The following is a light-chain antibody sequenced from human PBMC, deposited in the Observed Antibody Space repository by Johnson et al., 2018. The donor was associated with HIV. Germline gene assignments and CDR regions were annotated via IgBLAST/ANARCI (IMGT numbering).Light chain of an antibody. CDR1: SSNIGNNY. CDR3: GTWDSRLSANV. J-gene: IGLJ1*01. Sequence: TQPPSVSAAPGQKVTISCPGSSSNIGNNYVSWYQQLPGTAPKLLIYDNNKRPSGIPDRFSGSKSGTSATLGITGLQTVDEADYYCGTWDSRLSANVFGTGTKVTVL. CDR2: DNN. V-gene: IGLV1-51*01.